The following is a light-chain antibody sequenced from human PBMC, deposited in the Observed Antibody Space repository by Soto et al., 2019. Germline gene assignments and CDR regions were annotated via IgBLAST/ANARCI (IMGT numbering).Light chain of an antibody. Sequence: DIQMTQSPSSLSASIGDRVTITSRSSQGINNWLAWYQQTPGKAPKLLIYATSTLQSGVPSRFSGSGSGTEFTLTISSLQPEDFATYYCQQANSFPHTVGGGTKVEIK. CDR3: QQANSFPHT. J-gene: IGKJ4*01. CDR1: QGINNW. CDR2: ATS. V-gene: IGKV1-12*01.